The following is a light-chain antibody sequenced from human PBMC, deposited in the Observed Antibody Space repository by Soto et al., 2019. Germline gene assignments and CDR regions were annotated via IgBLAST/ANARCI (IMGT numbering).Light chain of an antibody. CDR3: QQYYSTPLT. Sequence: DIVMTQSPDSLAVSLGARATINCKSSPSVLYSSNHKNYLAWYQQTPGQPPKLLIYWASTRESGVPDRFSGSGSGTDFTLTISSLQAEDVAVYYCQQYYSTPLTFCGGTKVEIK. V-gene: IGKV4-1*01. CDR2: WAS. CDR1: PSVLYSSNHKNY. J-gene: IGKJ4*01.